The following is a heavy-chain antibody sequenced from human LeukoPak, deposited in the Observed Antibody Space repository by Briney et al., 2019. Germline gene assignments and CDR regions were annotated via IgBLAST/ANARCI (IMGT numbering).Heavy chain of an antibody. CDR3: ARDCSGGSCHFDY. J-gene: IGHJ4*02. CDR2: ISGYNGNT. D-gene: IGHD2-15*01. V-gene: IGHV1-18*04. CDR1: GHTFTRYG. Sequence: ASVTVSCKTSGHTFTRYGISWVRQAPGQGLEWLGWISGYNGNTNYAQKFQGRVNMTTDTSTSTAYMELRSLRSDDTAVYYCARDCSGGSCHFDYWGQGTLVTVPS.